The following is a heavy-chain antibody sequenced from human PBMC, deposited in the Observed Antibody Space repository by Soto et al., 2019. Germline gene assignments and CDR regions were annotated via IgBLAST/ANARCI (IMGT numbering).Heavy chain of an antibody. D-gene: IGHD2-2*01. V-gene: IGHV4-39*01. Sequence: QVQLQESGPGLVKPSETLSLTCTVSGGSISSGPYSWGWIRQPPGEGLVWIGTFHYSENTYYNPSLESRVTIFVDPSKKQFSLKVTSVTVADTSMNYYARLGGFCSSTSCYGFYGMDVWGQRTTVIVSS. CDR1: GGSISSGPYS. CDR3: ARLGGFCSSTSCYGFYGMDV. CDR2: FHYSENT. J-gene: IGHJ6*02.